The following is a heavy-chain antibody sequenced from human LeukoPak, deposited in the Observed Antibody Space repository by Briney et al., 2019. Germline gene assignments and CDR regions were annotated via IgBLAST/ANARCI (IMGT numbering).Heavy chain of an antibody. CDR2: IIPNNGGT. D-gene: IGHD6-6*01. CDR3: ARGLSIAGYNFNY. Sequence: ASVKASCKASGYTFTDYYIHWLRQARGQGLEWMGWIIPNNGGTNYAPKFRGRVTMTRDTSTSTAYMELSRLRSAGTAVYYYARGLSIAGYNFNYWGQGTLVTVSS. CDR1: GYTFTDYY. V-gene: IGHV1-2*02. J-gene: IGHJ4*02.